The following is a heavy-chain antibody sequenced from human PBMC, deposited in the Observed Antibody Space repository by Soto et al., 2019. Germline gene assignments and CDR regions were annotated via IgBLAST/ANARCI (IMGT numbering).Heavy chain of an antibody. J-gene: IGHJ4*02. CDR2: IIPIFGTA. Sequence: ASVKVSCKASGGTFSSYAISWVRQAPGQGLEWMGGIIPIFGTANYAQKFQGRVTITADESTSTAYMELSSLRSEDTAVYYCAREGIAAAGSYFDYWGQGTLVTVSS. CDR3: AREGIAAAGSYFDY. V-gene: IGHV1-69*13. D-gene: IGHD6-13*01. CDR1: GGTFSSYA.